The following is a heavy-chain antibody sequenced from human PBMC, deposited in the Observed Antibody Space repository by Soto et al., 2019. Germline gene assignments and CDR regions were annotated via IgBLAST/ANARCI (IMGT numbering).Heavy chain of an antibody. J-gene: IGHJ6*03. V-gene: IGHV1-18*01. CDR1: GYTFTSYG. D-gene: IGHD4-17*01. CDR3: ARYYGDYVSGYYYYMDV. CDR2: ISAYNGNT. Sequence: ASVKVSCKASGYTFTSYGISWVRQAPGQGLEWMGWISAYNGNTNYAQKLQGRVTMTTDTSTSTAYMELRSLRSDDTAVYYCARYYGDYVSGYYYYMDVWGKGTTVTVS.